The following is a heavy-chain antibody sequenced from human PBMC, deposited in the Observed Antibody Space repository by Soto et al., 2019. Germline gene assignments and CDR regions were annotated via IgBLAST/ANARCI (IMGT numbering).Heavy chain of an antibody. CDR2: VYYSGST. Sequence: PSETLSLTCSVSGDSIGNHYWSWIRQPPGKGLEWIGYVYYSGSTSYNPSLKSRVSTSVDTSKNQFSLKLTSVTTADTAVYYCARENWSSGSSFDYWGQGTLVTVSS. J-gene: IGHJ4*02. V-gene: IGHV4-59*11. CDR1: GDSIGNHY. D-gene: IGHD3-22*01. CDR3: ARENWSSGSSFDY.